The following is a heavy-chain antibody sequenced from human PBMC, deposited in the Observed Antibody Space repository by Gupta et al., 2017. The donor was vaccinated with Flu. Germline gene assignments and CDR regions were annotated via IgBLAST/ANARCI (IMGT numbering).Heavy chain of an antibody. CDR1: GFTFDDYA. CDR2: ISWNSGSI. Sequence: EVQLVESGGGLVQPGRSLSLSCAASGFTFDDYAMHWVRQAPGKGLEWVSGISWNSGSIGYADSVKGRFTISRDNAKNSLYLQMNSLRAEDTALYYCAKIDSSGPLDYWGQGTLVTVSS. CDR3: AKIDSSGPLDY. J-gene: IGHJ4*02. V-gene: IGHV3-9*01. D-gene: IGHD3-22*01.